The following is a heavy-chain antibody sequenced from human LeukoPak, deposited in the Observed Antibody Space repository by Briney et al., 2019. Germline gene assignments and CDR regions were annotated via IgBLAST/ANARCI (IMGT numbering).Heavy chain of an antibody. V-gene: IGHV4-30-4*01. D-gene: IGHD5-18*01. CDR3: ARGIQLWLIDY. J-gene: IGHJ4*02. CDR1: GGSISSGDYY. Sequence: KTSQTLSLTCTVSGGSISSGDYYWSWIRQPPGKGLEWIGYIYYSGSTYYNPSLKSRVTISVDTSKNQFSLKLSSVTAADTAVYYCARGIQLWLIDYWGQGTLVTVSS. CDR2: IYYSGST.